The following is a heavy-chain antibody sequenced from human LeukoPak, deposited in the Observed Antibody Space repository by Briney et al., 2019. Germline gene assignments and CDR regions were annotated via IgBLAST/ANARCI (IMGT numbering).Heavy chain of an antibody. D-gene: IGHD5-18*01. V-gene: IGHV3-66*01. CDR2: IYSGGST. CDR1: GFTVSSNY. CDR3: ARGDAYSGFDI. Sequence: GGSLRLSCAASGFTVSSNYMSWVRQAPGKGLEWVSVIYSGGSTYYADSVKGRFTISRDNSKNTLYPQMNSLRAEDTAVYYCARGDAYSGFDIWGQGTMVTVSS. J-gene: IGHJ3*02.